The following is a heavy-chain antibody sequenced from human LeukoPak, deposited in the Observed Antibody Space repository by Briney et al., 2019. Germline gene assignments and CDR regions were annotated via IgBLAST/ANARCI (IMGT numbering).Heavy chain of an antibody. CDR3: ATGGVGYYGMDV. CDR2: FDPEDGET. V-gene: IGHV1-24*01. J-gene: IGHJ6*02. Sequence: ASVKVSCKVSGYTLTELSMHWVRQAPGKRLEWMGGFDPEDGETIYAQKFQGRVTMTEDTSTDTAYMELSSLRSEDTAVYYCATGGVGYYGMDVWGQGTTVTVSS. D-gene: IGHD3-10*01. CDR1: GYTLTELS.